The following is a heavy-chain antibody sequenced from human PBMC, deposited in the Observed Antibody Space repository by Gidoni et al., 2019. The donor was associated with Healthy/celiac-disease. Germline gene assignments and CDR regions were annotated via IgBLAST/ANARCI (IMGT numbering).Heavy chain of an antibody. D-gene: IGHD3-10*01. CDR1: GGSFSGYY. Sequence: QVQLQQWGAGLLKPSETLSLTCAVYGGSFSGYYWSWIRQPPGKGLEWIGEINHSGSTNYNPSLKSRVTISVDTSKNQFSLKLSSVTAADTAVYYCARGSALLWFGELHITDNWFDPWGQGTLVTVSS. CDR2: INHSGST. CDR3: ARGSALLWFGELHITDNWFDP. J-gene: IGHJ5*02. V-gene: IGHV4-34*01.